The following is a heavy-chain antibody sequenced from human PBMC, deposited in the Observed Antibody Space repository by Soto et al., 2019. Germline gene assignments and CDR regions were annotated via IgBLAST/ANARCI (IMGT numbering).Heavy chain of an antibody. V-gene: IGHV4-34*01. J-gene: IGHJ6*03. CDR2: INHSGST. D-gene: IGHD3-10*01. CDR1: GGSFSGYY. CDR3: ARGRGVRGARSRYYYYMDV. Sequence: QVQLQQWGAGLLKPSETLSLTCAVYGGSFSGYYWSWIRQPPGKGLEWIGEINHSGSTNYNPSLKSRVTISVYTSKNQFSLKLSSVTAADTAVYYCARGRGVRGARSRYYYYMDVWGKGTTVTVSS.